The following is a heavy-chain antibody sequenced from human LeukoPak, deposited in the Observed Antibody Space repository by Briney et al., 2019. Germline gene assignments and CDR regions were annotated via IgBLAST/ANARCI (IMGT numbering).Heavy chain of an antibody. CDR1: GGSISSYY. CDR2: IYYSGST. D-gene: IGHD2-21*02. CDR3: ARDRNCGGDCAHYYYGMDV. J-gene: IGHJ6*02. Sequence: PSETLSLTCTVSGGSISSYYWSWIRQPPGKGLEWIGYIYYSGSTNYNPSLKSRVTISVDTSKNQFSLKLSSVTAADTAVYYCARDRNCGGDCAHYYYGMDVWGQGTTVTVSS. V-gene: IGHV4-59*12.